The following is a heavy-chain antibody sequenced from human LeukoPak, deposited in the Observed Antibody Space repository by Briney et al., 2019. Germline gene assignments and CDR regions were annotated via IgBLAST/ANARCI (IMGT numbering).Heavy chain of an antibody. CDR2: IIPIFGTA. CDR1: GGTFSSYA. V-gene: IGHV1-69*06. Sequence: SVTVSCKASGGTFSSYAISWVRQAPGQGLEWMGGIIPIFGTANYAQKFQGRVTITADKSTSTAYMELSSLRSEDTAVYYCGRAADYYYYYMDVWGKGTTVTVSS. CDR3: GRAADYYYYYMDV. D-gene: IGHD2-15*01. J-gene: IGHJ6*03.